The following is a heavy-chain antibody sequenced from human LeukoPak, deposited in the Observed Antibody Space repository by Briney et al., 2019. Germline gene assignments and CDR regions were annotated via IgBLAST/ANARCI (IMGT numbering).Heavy chain of an antibody. D-gene: IGHD5-18*01. CDR2: ISHSGYT. CDR1: GGSISGYH. V-gene: IGHV4-59*01. CDR3: ARGIQHFDS. Sequence: SETLSLTCTVSGGSISGYHWSWIRQPPGRGLEWIGYISHSGYTNYKPSLKSRLNTSVDTSRTQFSLKLSSVTAADTAVYYCARGIQHFDSWGQGTLVSVSS. J-gene: IGHJ4*02.